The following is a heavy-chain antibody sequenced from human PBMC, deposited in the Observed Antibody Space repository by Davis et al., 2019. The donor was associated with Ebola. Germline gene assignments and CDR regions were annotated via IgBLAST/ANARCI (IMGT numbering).Heavy chain of an antibody. D-gene: IGHD2-2*01. V-gene: IGHV3-23*01. CDR1: GFSFSSYA. J-gene: IGHJ4*01. CDR3: AKAGCTSTSCHFDH. Sequence: PGGSLRLSCTASGFSFSSYAMTWVRQAPGKGLEWVSGISGSGGSAYYADSVTGRFSISRDNSKNTVFLQMYSLRAEDTAAYYCAKAGCTSTSCHFDHWGQGTLVTVSS. CDR2: ISGSGGSA.